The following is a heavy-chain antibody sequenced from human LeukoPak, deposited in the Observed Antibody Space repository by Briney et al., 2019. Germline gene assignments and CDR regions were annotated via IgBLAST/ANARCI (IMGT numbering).Heavy chain of an antibody. CDR1: GYTFTGYY. CDR3: ARVASHCSGGSCYSFDAFDI. D-gene: IGHD2-15*01. Sequence: GASVKVSCKASGYTFTGYYMHWVRQAPGQGLEWMGWINPNSGGINYAQKLQGWVTMTRDTSISTAYMELSRLRSDDTAVYYCARVASHCSGGSCYSFDAFDIWGQGTMVTVSS. J-gene: IGHJ3*02. V-gene: IGHV1-2*04. CDR2: INPNSGGI.